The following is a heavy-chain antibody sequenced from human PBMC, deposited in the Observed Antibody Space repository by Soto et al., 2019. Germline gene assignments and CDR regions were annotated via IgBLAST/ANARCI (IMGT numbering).Heavy chain of an antibody. Sequence: EVQLVESGGDLVQPGGPLRLSCAASGFTFSSSPMHWVRQAPGKRPEYVSSISSNGGNTYYADSVKGRFTISRDNSKNTLYLQMGSLRTEDMAVYYGVVGHSSAYYVCGGQGTQVTVYS. CDR2: ISSNGGNT. V-gene: IGHV3-64*07. J-gene: IGHJ4*02. CDR3: VVGHSSAYYVC. CDR1: GFTFSSSP. D-gene: IGHD3-22*01.